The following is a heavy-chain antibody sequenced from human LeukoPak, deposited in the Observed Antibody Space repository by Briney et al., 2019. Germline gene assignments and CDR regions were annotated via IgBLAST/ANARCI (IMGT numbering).Heavy chain of an antibody. CDR1: GFTVSSNE. CDR2: ISGGST. V-gene: IGHV3-38-3*01. Sequence: GGSLRLSCAASGFTVSSNEMSWVRQAPGKGLEWVSSISGGSTYYADSRKGRFTISRDNSKNTLHLQMNSLRADDTAVYYCARTIAQYSNAWLYYYYGLDVWGQGTTVTVSS. D-gene: IGHD1-7*01. J-gene: IGHJ6*02. CDR3: ARTIAQYSNAWLYYYYGLDV.